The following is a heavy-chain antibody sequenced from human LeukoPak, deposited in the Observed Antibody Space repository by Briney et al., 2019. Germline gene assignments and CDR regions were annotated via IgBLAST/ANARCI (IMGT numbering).Heavy chain of an antibody. Sequence: ASVTVSCKASGYTFTSYYMHWVRQAPGQGLEWMGIINPSGGSTSYAQKFQGRVTMTTDPTTNTAYMELRSLSSDVTAVYYCARCDYVWGDYRYRPILYFDFWGQGTLVTVSS. D-gene: IGHD3-16*02. CDR1: GYTFTSYY. CDR3: ARCDYVWGDYRYRPILYFDF. V-gene: IGHV1-46*01. J-gene: IGHJ4*02. CDR2: INPSGGST.